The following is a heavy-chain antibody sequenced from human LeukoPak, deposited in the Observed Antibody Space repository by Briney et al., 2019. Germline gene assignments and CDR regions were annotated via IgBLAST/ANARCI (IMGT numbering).Heavy chain of an antibody. Sequence: GGSLRLSCAASGFTFSSYGMHWVRQAPGKGLEWVAFIRYDGRNKYSADSVKGRITISRDNSNNTLYLQMNSLRAEDTAVYYCARGPDYDILADYFDYWGQGTLVTVSS. J-gene: IGHJ4*02. CDR3: ARGPDYDILADYFDY. V-gene: IGHV3-30*02. D-gene: IGHD3-9*01. CDR2: IRYDGRNK. CDR1: GFTFSSYG.